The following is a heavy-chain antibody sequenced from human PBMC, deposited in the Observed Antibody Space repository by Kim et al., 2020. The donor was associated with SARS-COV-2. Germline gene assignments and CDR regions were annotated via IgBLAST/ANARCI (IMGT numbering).Heavy chain of an antibody. CDR2: ISYDGSKK. V-gene: IGHV3-30*18. CDR3: AKWRGVLELGLDYYNGMDV. D-gene: IGHD2-8*02. J-gene: IGHJ6*02. Sequence: GGSLRLSCAASGFNFNNFGMHWVRQAPGKGLEWVAVISYDGSKKYYADSLKGRFTISRDNSKNTLYLQMNSLRGEDTAVYYCAKWRGVLELGLDYYNGMDVWGQGNTVTVSS. CDR1: GFNFNNFG.